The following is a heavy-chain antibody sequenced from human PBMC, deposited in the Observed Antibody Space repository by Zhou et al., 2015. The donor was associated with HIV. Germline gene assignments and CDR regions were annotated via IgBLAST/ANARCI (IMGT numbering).Heavy chain of an antibody. Sequence: QVQLVQSGAEVKKPGSSVKVSCKASGGTFSSYAISWVRQAPGQGLEWMGGIIPIFGTANYAQKFQGRVTITADESTSTAYMELSSLRSEDTAVYYCAREKVDLNSDYGDYPGPDAFDIWGQGTMVTVSS. CDR2: IIPIFGTA. D-gene: IGHD4-17*01. CDR1: GGTFSSYA. J-gene: IGHJ3*02. V-gene: IGHV1-69*01. CDR3: AREKVDLNSDYGDYPGPDAFDI.